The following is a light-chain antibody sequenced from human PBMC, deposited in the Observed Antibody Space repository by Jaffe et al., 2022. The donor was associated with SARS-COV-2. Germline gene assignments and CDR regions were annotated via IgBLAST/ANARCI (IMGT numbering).Light chain of an antibody. J-gene: IGKJ5*01. CDR2: KIS. CDR3: MQATHFPIT. V-gene: IGKV2-24*01. CDR1: QGLVHTDGNTY. Sequence: DIVMTQTPLSLPVTPGQPASISCRSSQGLVHTDGNTYLSWLQQRPGQPPRLLMYKISNRFSGVPDRFSASGAGTDFTLRIARVEAEDVGIYYCMQATHFPITFGQGTRLEIK.